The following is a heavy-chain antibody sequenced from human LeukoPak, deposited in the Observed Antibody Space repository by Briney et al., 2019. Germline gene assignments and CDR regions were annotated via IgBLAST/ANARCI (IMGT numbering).Heavy chain of an antibody. CDR1: GGSLSGYY. Sequence: SETLSLTCAVYGGSLSGYYWSWIRQPPGKGLEWIGEINHSGNTNYNPSLKSRVTMSVDTPKNHFYLELISVTAADTAVYYCARQGSGSSYYYYTLPYWGQATLVTVSS. V-gene: IGHV4-34*01. J-gene: IGHJ4*02. CDR2: INHSGNT. D-gene: IGHD1-26*01. CDR3: ARQGSGSSYYYYTLPY.